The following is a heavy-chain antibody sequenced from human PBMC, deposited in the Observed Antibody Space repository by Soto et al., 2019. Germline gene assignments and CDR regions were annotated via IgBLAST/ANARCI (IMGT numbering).Heavy chain of an antibody. CDR3: AKGAVIVLTVSPYGMDV. D-gene: IGHD2-8*01. V-gene: IGHV3-23*01. CDR2: IGGSGGST. J-gene: IGHJ6*02. Sequence: PGGSLRLSCAASGCTFSSYAMSWVRQAPGKGLEWVSAIGGSGGSTYYADSVKGRFTISRDNSKNTLYLQMNSLRAEDTAVYYCAKGAVIVLTVSPYGMDVWGQGTTVTVSS. CDR1: GCTFSSYA.